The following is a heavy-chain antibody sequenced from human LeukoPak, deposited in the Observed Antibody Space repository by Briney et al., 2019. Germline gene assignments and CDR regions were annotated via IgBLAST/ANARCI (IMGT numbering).Heavy chain of an antibody. CDR3: ARSGDGYSVDS. J-gene: IGHJ4*02. CDR2: IYYSGSI. CDR1: GGSISSYY. V-gene: IGHV4-59*01. Sequence: SETLSLTCTVSGGSISSYYWSWIRRPPGKGLEWIGYIYYSGSINYNPSLKSRVTISVDTSKNQISLKLSSVTAADTAVYYCARSGDGYSVDSWGQGALVIVSS. D-gene: IGHD5-24*01.